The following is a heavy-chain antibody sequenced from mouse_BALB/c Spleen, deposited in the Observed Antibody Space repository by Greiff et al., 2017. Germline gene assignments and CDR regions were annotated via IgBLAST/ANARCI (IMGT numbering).Heavy chain of an antibody. CDR3: ASYYGSSYYAMDY. Sequence: VQLKESGPGLVKPSQSLSLTCSVTGYSITSGYYWNWIRQFPGNKLEWMGYISYDGSNNYNPSLKNRISITRDTSKNQFFLKLNSVTTEDTATYYCASYYGSSYYAMDYWGQGTSVTVSS. V-gene: IGHV3-6*02. D-gene: IGHD1-1*01. CDR1: GYSITSGYY. J-gene: IGHJ4*01. CDR2: ISYDGSN.